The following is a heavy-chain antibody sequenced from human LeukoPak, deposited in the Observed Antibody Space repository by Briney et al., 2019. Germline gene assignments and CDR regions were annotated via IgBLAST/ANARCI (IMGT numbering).Heavy chain of an antibody. Sequence: GGSLRLSCAASGFTFSSYSINWVRQAPGKGLEWVSSISGSSTYIYYADSVEGRFTISRDNAKNSLYLQMNSLRAEDSAVYYCARHRSSSWLDAFDIWGQGTMVTVSS. CDR1: GFTFSSYS. V-gene: IGHV3-21*01. D-gene: IGHD6-6*01. CDR3: ARHRSSSWLDAFDI. CDR2: ISGSSTYI. J-gene: IGHJ3*02.